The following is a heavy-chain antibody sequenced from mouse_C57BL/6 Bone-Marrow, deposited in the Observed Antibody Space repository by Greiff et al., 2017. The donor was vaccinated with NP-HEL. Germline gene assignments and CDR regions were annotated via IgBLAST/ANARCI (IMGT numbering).Heavy chain of an antibody. D-gene: IGHD1-1*01. CDR3: ARTGGFTTVVATPFAY. J-gene: IGHJ3*01. V-gene: IGHV1-53*01. CDR1: GYTFTSYW. Sequence: QVQLQQPGTELVKPGASVKLSCKASGYTFTSYWMHWVKQRPGQGLEWIGNINPSNGGTNYNEKFMSKATLTVDKSSSTAYMQLSSLTSEDSAVYYCARTGGFTTVVATPFAYWGQGTLVTVSA. CDR2: INPSNGGT.